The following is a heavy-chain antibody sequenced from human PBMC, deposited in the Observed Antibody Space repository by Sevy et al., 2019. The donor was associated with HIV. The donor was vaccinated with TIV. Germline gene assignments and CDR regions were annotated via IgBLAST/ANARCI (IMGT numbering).Heavy chain of an antibody. J-gene: IGHJ4*02. CDR3: TSIG. CDR1: GYTFTVQY. Sequence: ASVKVSCRASGYTFTVQYLHWVRQAPGQGLEYMGFIDPNNGGTNYAERFQGRVVMTRDTTTSTVYMELNNLRSDDTATYYCTSIGWGQGTLVTVSS. V-gene: IGHV1-2*02. CDR2: IDPNNGGT.